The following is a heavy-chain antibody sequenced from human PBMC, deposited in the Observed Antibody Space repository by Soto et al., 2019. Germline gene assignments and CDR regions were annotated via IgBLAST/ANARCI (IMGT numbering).Heavy chain of an antibody. Sequence: GESLKISCKGSGYSFTSYWIGWVRQMPGKGLEWMGIIYPGDSDTRYSPSFQGQVTISADKSISTAYLQWSSLKASDTAMYYCARQGISEATPTMFDPWGQGTLVTVSS. CDR3: ARQGISEATPTMFDP. D-gene: IGHD5-12*01. J-gene: IGHJ5*02. CDR2: IYPGDSDT. V-gene: IGHV5-51*01. CDR1: GYSFTSYW.